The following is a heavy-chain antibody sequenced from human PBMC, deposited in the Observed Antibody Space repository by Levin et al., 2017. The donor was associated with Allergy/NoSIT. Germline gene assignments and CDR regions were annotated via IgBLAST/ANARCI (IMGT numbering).Heavy chain of an antibody. Sequence: KISCKASGGTFSSYAISWVRQAPGQGLEWMGGIIPIFGTANYAQKFQGRVTITADESTSTAYMELSSLRSEDTAVYYCARGVSGAFDIWGQGTMVTVSS. CDR2: IIPIFGTA. D-gene: IGHD2-8*01. V-gene: IGHV1-69*01. J-gene: IGHJ3*02. CDR3: ARGVSGAFDI. CDR1: GGTFSSYA.